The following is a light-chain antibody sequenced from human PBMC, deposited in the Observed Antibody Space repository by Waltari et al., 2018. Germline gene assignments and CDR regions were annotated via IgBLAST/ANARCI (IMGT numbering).Light chain of an antibody. CDR2: YDS. Sequence: SYVLTQPPSVSVAPGTTARITCGGNNIGSKRVPWYQQKPGQAPVLVIYYDSDRPSGIPERFSGSNSGNTATLTISRVEAGDEADYYCQVWDSSSDHWVFGGGTKLTVL. V-gene: IGLV3-21*04. J-gene: IGLJ3*02. CDR1: NIGSKR. CDR3: QVWDSSSDHWV.